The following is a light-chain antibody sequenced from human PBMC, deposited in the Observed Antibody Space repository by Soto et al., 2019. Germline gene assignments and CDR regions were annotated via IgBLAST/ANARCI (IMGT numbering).Light chain of an antibody. Sequence: IVMTQSPATQSVSPGEGVTLSCRASQNVGTNLAWYQQRPGQAPRLLIYGASTRATGVPASFSGSGSGTEFTLTIKSLQLEDFAVYFCQQYNNWGLAFGGGTKVEI. CDR2: GAS. CDR3: QQYNNWGLA. V-gene: IGKV3D-15*01. CDR1: QNVGTN. J-gene: IGKJ4*01.